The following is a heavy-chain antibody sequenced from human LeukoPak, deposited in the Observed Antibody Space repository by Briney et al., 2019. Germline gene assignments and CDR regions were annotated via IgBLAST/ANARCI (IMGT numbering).Heavy chain of an antibody. J-gene: IGHJ6*03. CDR1: GFTFSSYW. CDR3: ARDLRGGGGLYYYYYYMDV. CDR2: IKQDGSEK. Sequence: GGSLRLSCAASGFTFSSYWMSWVRQAPGKGLEWVANIKQDGSEKYYVDSVKGRFTISRDNAKNSLYLQMNSLRAEDTAVYYCARDLRGGGGLYYYYYYMDVWGKGTTVTVSS. D-gene: IGHD3-16*01. V-gene: IGHV3-7*01.